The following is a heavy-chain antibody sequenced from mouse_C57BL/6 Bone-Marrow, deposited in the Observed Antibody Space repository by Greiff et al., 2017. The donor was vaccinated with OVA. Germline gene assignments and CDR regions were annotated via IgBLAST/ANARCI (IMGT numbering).Heavy chain of an antibody. CDR3: ARRGYYDYDVGYAMDY. Sequence: LVESGAELARPGASVKMSCKASGYTFTSYTMHWVKQRPGQGLEWIGYINPSSGYTKYNQKFKDKATLTADKSSSTAYMQLSSLTSEDSAVYYCARRGYYDYDVGYAMDYWGQGSSVTVSS. CDR1: GYTFTSYT. J-gene: IGHJ4*01. CDR2: INPSSGYT. V-gene: IGHV1-4*01. D-gene: IGHD2-4*01.